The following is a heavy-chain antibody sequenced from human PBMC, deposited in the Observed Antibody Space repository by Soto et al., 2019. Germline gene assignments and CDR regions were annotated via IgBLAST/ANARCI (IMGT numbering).Heavy chain of an antibody. CDR3: ARVLYRNVIHA. J-gene: IGHJ4*02. Sequence: ASVKVSCKASGYIFSDDYIHWVRQAPGQGLEWMGWIDPRNGGTKYAQKFQDRLTMTTDTSTSTAFLELRRLRLDDTAAFFCARVLYRNVIHAWGQGTLVTVSS. CDR1: GYIFSDDY. V-gene: IGHV1-2*02. D-gene: IGHD5-18*01. CDR2: IDPRNGGT.